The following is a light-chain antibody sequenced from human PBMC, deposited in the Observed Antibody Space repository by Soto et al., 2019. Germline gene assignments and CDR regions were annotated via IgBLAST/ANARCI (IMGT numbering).Light chain of an antibody. Sequence: QSALTQPASVSGSPGQSITISCTGTSSDVGSYNFVSWYQQYPGKAPKLMLYEVDKRPSGVSNRFSGSKSGHTASLTISGLQAEDEADYYCCSYAGGSYVFGTGTKVTVL. CDR2: EVD. J-gene: IGLJ1*01. CDR3: CSYAGGSYV. V-gene: IGLV2-23*02. CDR1: SSDVGSYNF.